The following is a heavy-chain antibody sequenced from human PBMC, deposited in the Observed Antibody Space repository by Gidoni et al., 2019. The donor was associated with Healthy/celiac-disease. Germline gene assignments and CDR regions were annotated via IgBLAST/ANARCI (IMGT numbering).Heavy chain of an antibody. Sequence: QVQLVESGGGVVQPGRSLSLSCAASGFTFRSYAMHWFRQAPGKALEWGAVISYDGSNKYYADSVKGRFTISRDNSKNTLYLQMNSLRAEDTAVYYCAKDRHDYGGNGDDAFDIWGQGTMVTVSS. D-gene: IGHD4-17*01. V-gene: IGHV3-30*18. CDR3: AKDRHDYGGNGDDAFDI. CDR1: GFTFRSYA. CDR2: ISYDGSNK. J-gene: IGHJ3*02.